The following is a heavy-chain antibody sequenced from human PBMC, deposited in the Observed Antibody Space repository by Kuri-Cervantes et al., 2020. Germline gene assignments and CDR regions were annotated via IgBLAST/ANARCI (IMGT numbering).Heavy chain of an antibody. J-gene: IGHJ4*02. CDR1: GGSISSSSYY. V-gene: IGHV4-39*07. D-gene: IGHD3-10*01. CDR2: IYYSGST. Sequence: SETLSLTCTVSGGSISSSSYYWGWIRQPPGKGLEWIGSIYYSGSTYYNPSLKSRVTISVDTSKNQFSLKLSPVTAADTAVYYCARTLLWFGEKIDYWGQGTLVTVSS. CDR3: ARTLLWFGEKIDY.